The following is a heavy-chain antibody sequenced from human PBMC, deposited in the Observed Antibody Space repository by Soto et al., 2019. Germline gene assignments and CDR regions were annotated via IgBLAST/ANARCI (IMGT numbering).Heavy chain of an antibody. J-gene: IGHJ3*01. Sequence: QAPLLQSGADVTTPGASVKVSCKASGYTFINYFIHWVRQTPVQRLEWIGIVDPSRGSADYAQKFQGRVTMTTDVSTRTVFMDLSSLRSEDTAVYYCARPLIGNTVDLWGQGTTVIVSS. CDR1: GYTFINYF. V-gene: IGHV1-46*01. D-gene: IGHD1-7*01. CDR3: ARPLIGNTVDL. CDR2: VDPSRGSA.